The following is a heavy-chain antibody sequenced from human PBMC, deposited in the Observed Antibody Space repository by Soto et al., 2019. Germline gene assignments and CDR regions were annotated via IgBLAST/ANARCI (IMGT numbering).Heavy chain of an antibody. Sequence: ASVKVSCKASGYTFTSYIISWVRQAPGQGLEWMGWISPYNGKTDYAENFEDRVTMTTDTSTSTAYMELRSLRSDDTAVYYCARDMVTFGGIIALPNYWGQGTLVTVPQ. CDR3: ARDMVTFGGIIALPNY. V-gene: IGHV1-18*01. CDR1: GYTFTSYI. CDR2: ISPYNGKT. D-gene: IGHD3-16*02. J-gene: IGHJ4*02.